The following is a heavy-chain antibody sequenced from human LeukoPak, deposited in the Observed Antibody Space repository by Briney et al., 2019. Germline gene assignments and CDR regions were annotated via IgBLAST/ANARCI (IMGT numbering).Heavy chain of an antibody. J-gene: IGHJ4*02. D-gene: IGHD5-18*01. Sequence: ASVKVSCKASGCTFTGYYMHWVRQAPGQGLEWMGWINPNSGGTNYAQKFQGRVTMTRDTSISTAYMELSRLRSDDTAVYYCARDSFSYGPRDYWGQGTLVTVSS. CDR1: GCTFTGYY. CDR2: INPNSGGT. V-gene: IGHV1-2*02. CDR3: ARDSFSYGPRDY.